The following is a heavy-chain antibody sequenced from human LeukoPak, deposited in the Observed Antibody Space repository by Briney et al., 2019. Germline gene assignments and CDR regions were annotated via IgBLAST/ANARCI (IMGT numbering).Heavy chain of an antibody. CDR3: ANGPGSSSFYYYYGMDV. Sequence: GRSLRLSCAASGFTFSSYGMHWVRQAPGKGLEWVAVISYDGSNKYYADSVKGRFTISRDNSKNTLYLQMTSLRAEDTAVYYCANGPGSSSFYYYYGMDVWGQGTTVTVSS. D-gene: IGHD6-6*01. CDR2: ISYDGSNK. V-gene: IGHV3-30*18. CDR1: GFTFSSYG. J-gene: IGHJ6*02.